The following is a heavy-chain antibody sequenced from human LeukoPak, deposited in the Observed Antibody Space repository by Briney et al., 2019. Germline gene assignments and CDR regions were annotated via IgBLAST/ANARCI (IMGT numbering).Heavy chain of an antibody. CDR3: ARAIYSSGRGAFDI. CDR1: GFTFSDYY. CDR2: ISSSASTI. V-gene: IGHV3-11*04. D-gene: IGHD6-19*01. Sequence: PGGSLRLSCEASGFTFSDYYMSWIRQAPGKGLVWVSYISSSASTIYYAGSLKGRFTISRDNAKNSLYLQMNSLRAEDTAVYYCARAIYSSGRGAFDIWGQGTMVTVSS. J-gene: IGHJ3*02.